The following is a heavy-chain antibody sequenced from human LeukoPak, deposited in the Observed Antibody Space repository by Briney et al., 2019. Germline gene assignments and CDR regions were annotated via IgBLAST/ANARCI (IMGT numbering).Heavy chain of an antibody. CDR3: ARSMVRGVIGFSDY. D-gene: IGHD3-10*01. J-gene: IGHJ4*02. CDR1: GFTFSDYY. CDR2: ISSSGSTI. V-gene: IGHV3-11*01. Sequence: GGSLRLSCAASGFTFSDYYMSWIRQAPGKGLEWVSYISSSGSTIYYADSVKGRFTTSRDNAKNSLYLQMNSLRAEHTAVYYCARSMVRGVIGFSDYWGQGTLVTVSS.